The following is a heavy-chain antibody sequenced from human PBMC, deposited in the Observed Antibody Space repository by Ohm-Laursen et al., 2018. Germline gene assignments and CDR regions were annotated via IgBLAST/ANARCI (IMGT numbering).Heavy chain of an antibody. CDR3: ARFVSGGDN. D-gene: IGHD6-25*01. Sequence: SLRLSCTASGFTFDDYAMHWVRQAPGKGLEWVSGISWNSGSIGYADSVKGRFTISRDNAKNSLYLQMNSLRAEDTALYYCARFVSGGDNWGQGTLVTVSS. V-gene: IGHV3-9*01. CDR2: ISWNSGSI. J-gene: IGHJ4*02. CDR1: GFTFDDYA.